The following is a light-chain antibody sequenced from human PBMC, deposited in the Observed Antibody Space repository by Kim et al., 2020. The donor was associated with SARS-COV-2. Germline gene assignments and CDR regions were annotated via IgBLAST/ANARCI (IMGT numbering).Light chain of an antibody. J-gene: IGLJ3*02. Sequence: PGQSITISCTAASSDVVSYNLVSWYQQHPGKAPKLMIYEVSKRPSGVSNRFSGSKSGNTASLTMSGLQAEDEADYYCCSYAGSSWVFGGGTQLTVL. V-gene: IGLV2-23*02. CDR1: SSDVVSYNL. CDR2: EVS. CDR3: CSYAGSSWV.